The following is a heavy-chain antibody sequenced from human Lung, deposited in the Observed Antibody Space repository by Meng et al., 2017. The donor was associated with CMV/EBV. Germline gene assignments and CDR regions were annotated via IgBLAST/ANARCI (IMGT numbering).Heavy chain of an antibody. CDR2: TYYRSKWYN. Sequence: SQXXSLTCAISGDSVSSNSVAWNWIRQSPSRGLEWLGRTYYRSKWYNDYAVSVKSRITINPDTSKNQFSLQLKSVTPEDTAVYYCARGYSHRFDYWGQGTXVNVSS. D-gene: IGHD1-1*01. V-gene: IGHV6-1*01. CDR3: ARGYSHRFDY. J-gene: IGHJ4*02. CDR1: GDSVSSNSVA.